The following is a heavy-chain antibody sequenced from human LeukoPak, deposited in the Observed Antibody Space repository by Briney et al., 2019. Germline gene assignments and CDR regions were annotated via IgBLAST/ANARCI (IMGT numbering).Heavy chain of an antibody. J-gene: IGHJ5*02. CDR2: IIPIFGTA. CDR3: AREADYGGNSYWFDP. V-gene: IGHV1-69*05. D-gene: IGHD4-23*01. CDR1: GGTFSSYA. Sequence: SVKVSCKASGGTFSSYAISWVQQAPGQGLEWMGRIIPIFGTANYAQKFQGRVTITTDESTSTAYMELSSLRSEDTAVYYCAREADYGGNSYWFDPWGQGTLVTVSS.